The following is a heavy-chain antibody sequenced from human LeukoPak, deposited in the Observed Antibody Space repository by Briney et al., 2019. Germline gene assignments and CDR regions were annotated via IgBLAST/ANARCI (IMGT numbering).Heavy chain of an antibody. CDR2: IYSGGSR. CDR3: ARVVTIGDLLHYYYYYYMDV. D-gene: IGHD4-11*01. J-gene: IGHJ6*03. CDR1: GFTVSSNY. Sequence: PGRSLRLSCAASGFTVSSNYMSWVRQAPGKGLEWVSVIYSGGSRYYADSVKGRFTISRDNSKNTLYLQMNSLRAEDTAVYYCARVVTIGDLLHYYYYYYMDVWGKGTTVTVSS. V-gene: IGHV3-53*01.